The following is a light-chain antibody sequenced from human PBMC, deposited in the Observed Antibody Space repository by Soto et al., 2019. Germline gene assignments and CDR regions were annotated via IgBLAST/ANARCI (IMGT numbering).Light chain of an antibody. Sequence: EIVLTQSPDTLSLSPGERATLSCRASQSVSSNFFAWYQQKPGQAPRLLIHGVSSRATGTPDRFSGSGSETDFTLTISRLEAEDFAIYYCQQYGASPRTFGQGTKLEIK. CDR3: QQYGASPRT. J-gene: IGKJ2*01. CDR1: QSVSSNF. V-gene: IGKV3-20*01. CDR2: GVS.